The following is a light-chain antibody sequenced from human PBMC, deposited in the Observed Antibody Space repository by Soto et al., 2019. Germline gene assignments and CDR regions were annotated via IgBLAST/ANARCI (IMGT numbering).Light chain of an antibody. Sequence: EIVMTQSPATLSVSPGERATLSCRASQTVNSNLAWYQQKPGQAPRLLIYGASTRAIDIPARFSGSGSGTEFPLTISSLQSEDFALFYCQQYNNWPYTFGQGTRLEIK. CDR3: QQYNNWPYT. J-gene: IGKJ2*01. V-gene: IGKV3-15*01. CDR1: QTVNSN. CDR2: GAS.